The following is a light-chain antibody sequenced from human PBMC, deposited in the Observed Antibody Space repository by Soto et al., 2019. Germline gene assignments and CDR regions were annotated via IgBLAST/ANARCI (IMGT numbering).Light chain of an antibody. J-gene: IGKJ1*01. V-gene: IGKV3-15*01. CDR2: AAS. CDR1: QGISTY. CDR3: RNYNSAPTWT. Sequence: MTQYPSTLSASPGERATLSCRASQGISTYVAWYQQKPGQAPKLLIYAASTWASGVPARFSGSGSGTEFTLTISSLQPEDVATYYCRNYNSAPTWTFGQGTKVDIK.